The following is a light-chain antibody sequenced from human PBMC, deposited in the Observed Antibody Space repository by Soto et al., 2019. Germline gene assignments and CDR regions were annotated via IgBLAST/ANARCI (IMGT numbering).Light chain of an antibody. CDR3: QQYGNSPFT. Sequence: EIVLTQSPGTLSLSPGERATLSCRASQSVSSSYLAWYQQKPGQAPRLLIYGASSRATGIPDRFSGSGSGTDFTFTISRLEPEDFAVYYFQQYGNSPFTFGPGTKVDIK. V-gene: IGKV3-20*01. J-gene: IGKJ3*01. CDR1: QSVSSSY. CDR2: GAS.